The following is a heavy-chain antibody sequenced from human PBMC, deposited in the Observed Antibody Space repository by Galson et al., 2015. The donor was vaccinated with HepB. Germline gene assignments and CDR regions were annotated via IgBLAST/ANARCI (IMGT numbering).Heavy chain of an antibody. CDR3: ASPRGRAYDILTGPSGSSYYGMDA. V-gene: IGHV1-69*02. D-gene: IGHD3-9*01. CDR2: ISPLLGLT. CDR1: GNTFNYYT. J-gene: IGHJ6*02. Sequence: SVKVSCKASGNTFNYYTVNWVRQAPGQGLEWMGRISPLLGLTNYAQKFRGRVTITADKSTTTAYMELSGLRSEDTAVYYCASPRGRAYDILTGPSGSSYYGMDAWGQGTTVTVSS.